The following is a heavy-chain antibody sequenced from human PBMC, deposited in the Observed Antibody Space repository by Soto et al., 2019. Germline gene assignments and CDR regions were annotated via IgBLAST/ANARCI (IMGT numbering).Heavy chain of an antibody. Sequence: QVQLVQSGAEVKKPGSSVKVSWKASGGTFSNYTITWVRQAPGQGLEWMGRIIPILDIANYAKKFQGRVTITADKSTSTAYMELSSLRSEDTAVYYCARDVGLGPVTVSTHVDYWGQGTLVIVSS. V-gene: IGHV1-69*08. D-gene: IGHD4-17*01. CDR3: ARDVGLGPVTVSTHVDY. J-gene: IGHJ4*02. CDR2: IIPILDIA. CDR1: GGTFSNYT.